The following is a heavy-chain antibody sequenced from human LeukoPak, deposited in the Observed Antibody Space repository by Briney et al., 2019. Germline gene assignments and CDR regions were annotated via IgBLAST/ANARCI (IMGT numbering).Heavy chain of an antibody. CDR1: GLTVSSNY. D-gene: IGHD2-21*01. CDR3: ARGYSSDN. V-gene: IGHV3-66*01. Sequence: GGSLRLSWAASGLTVSSNYKSWVRQAPGKGLEWVSVIYSGGSTYYADSVKGRFTISRDNSKNTLNLQMHSLRAEDAAVYYCARGYSSDNWGQGTLVTVSS. J-gene: IGHJ4*02. CDR2: IYSGGST.